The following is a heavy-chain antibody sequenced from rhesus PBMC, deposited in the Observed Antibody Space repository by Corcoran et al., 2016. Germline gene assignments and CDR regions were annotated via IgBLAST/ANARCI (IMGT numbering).Heavy chain of an antibody. Sequence: QVQLQESGPGLVKPSETLSLTCAVSGYSFSSGYYWGWIRQPPGKGLEWIGSIYGSGGRNYLNPSLKSRVTLSVDTSKNQFSLKLSSVTAADTAVYYCARVGSSWSEWDTVGTEWYFDLWGPGTPITISS. V-gene: IGHV4S14*01. D-gene: IGHD5-42*01. J-gene: IGHJ2*01. CDR2: IYGSGGRN. CDR3: ARVGSSWSEWDTVGTEWYFDL. CDR1: GYSFSSGYY.